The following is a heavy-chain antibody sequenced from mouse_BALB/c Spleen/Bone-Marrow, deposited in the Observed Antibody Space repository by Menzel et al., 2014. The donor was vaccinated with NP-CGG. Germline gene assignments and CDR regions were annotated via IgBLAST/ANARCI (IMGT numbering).Heavy chain of an antibody. V-gene: IGHV1S135*01. CDR2: IDPYYGGT. D-gene: IGHD2-3*01. J-gene: IGHJ3*01. CDR1: GYSFTDYN. CDR3: ARSDGYCVAWFTY. Sequence: VQLQQSGPELEKPGASVKISCEASGYSFTDYNMNWVKQSNGKSLEWLGYIDPYYGGTNYNQKFNGKAALTVGKSSSTTYMQIKCLTSENSAVYYCARSDGYCVAWFTYWGQGTLVTVSA.